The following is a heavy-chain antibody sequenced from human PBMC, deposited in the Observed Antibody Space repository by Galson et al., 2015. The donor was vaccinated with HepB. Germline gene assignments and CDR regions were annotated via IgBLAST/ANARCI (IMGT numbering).Heavy chain of an antibody. CDR2: ISYDGSNK. Sequence: SLRLSCAASGFTFSSYGMHWVRQAPGKGLEWVAVISYDGSNKYYADSVEGRFTISRDNSKNTLYLQMNSLRAEDTAVYYCAKDSNSLAVAGTPPGYWGQGTLVTVSS. V-gene: IGHV3-30*18. CDR3: AKDSNSLAVAGTPPGY. D-gene: IGHD6-19*01. J-gene: IGHJ4*02. CDR1: GFTFSSYG.